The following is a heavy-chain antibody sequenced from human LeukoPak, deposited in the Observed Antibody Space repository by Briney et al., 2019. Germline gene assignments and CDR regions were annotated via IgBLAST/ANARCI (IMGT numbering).Heavy chain of an antibody. CDR2: IYYSGST. D-gene: IGHD3-10*01. CDR1: GGSISSSSYY. V-gene: IGHV4-39*01. Sequence: PSETLSLTCTVSGGSISSSSYYWGWIRQPPGKGLEWIGSIYYSGSTYYNPSLKSRVTISVDTSKNQFSLKLSSVTAVDTAVYYCARSRYYGSGRHPDYWGQGTLVTVSS. J-gene: IGHJ4*02. CDR3: ARSRYYGSGRHPDY.